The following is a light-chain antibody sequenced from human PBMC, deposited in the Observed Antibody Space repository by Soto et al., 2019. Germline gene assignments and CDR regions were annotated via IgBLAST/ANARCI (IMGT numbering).Light chain of an antibody. CDR3: QQTYSTST. Sequence: IHMTQSPSSLSASIGDRVTITCRASQSINNYLNWYQQKPGKAPTLLIYAASSLQSGVPSRFSGSGSGTNFTLTISSLQPEDFATYYCQQTYSTSTFGGGTKVDIK. J-gene: IGKJ4*01. V-gene: IGKV1-39*01. CDR1: QSINNY. CDR2: AAS.